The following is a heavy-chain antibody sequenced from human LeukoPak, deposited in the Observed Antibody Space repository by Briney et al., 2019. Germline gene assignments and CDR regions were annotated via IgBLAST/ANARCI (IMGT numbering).Heavy chain of an antibody. CDR2: IYTGGST. CDR3: ARERGTSGYYLGY. V-gene: IGHV3-66*01. J-gene: IGHJ4*02. CDR1: GFTVSSKY. D-gene: IGHD3-22*01. Sequence: GGSLRLSCAASGFTVSSKYMSWVRQAPGKGLEWISVIYTGGSTYYADSVKGRFNISRDNSKNTLYLQMNSLRAEDTAIYYCARERGTSGYYLGYWGQGTLVTVSS.